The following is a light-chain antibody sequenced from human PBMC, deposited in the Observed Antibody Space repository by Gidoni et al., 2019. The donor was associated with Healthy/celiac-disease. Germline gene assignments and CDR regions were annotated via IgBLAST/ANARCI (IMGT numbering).Light chain of an antibody. J-gene: IGKJ2*01. CDR1: QSVSSSY. CDR3: QQYGSSPLYT. Sequence: DIVLTQSPGTLSVSPGERATLSCRASQSVSSSYLAWYQQKPGQAPRLLIYGASSRATGIPDRFSGSGSGTDFTLTISRLEPEDFAVYYCQQYGSSPLYTFGQGTKLEIK. CDR2: GAS. V-gene: IGKV3-20*01.